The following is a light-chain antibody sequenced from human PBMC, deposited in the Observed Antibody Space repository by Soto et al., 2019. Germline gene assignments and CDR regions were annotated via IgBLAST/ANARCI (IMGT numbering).Light chain of an antibody. CDR3: CSYAGSYTYV. J-gene: IGLJ1*01. Sequence: QSALTQPRSVSGSPEQSVTISCTGTSSDVGAYSYVSWYQQHPGKAPKLMIYDVRKRPSGVPDRFSGSKSGHTASLTISGLQAEDEADYYCCSYAGSYTYVFGTGTKVTVL. V-gene: IGLV2-11*01. CDR2: DVR. CDR1: SSDVGAYSY.